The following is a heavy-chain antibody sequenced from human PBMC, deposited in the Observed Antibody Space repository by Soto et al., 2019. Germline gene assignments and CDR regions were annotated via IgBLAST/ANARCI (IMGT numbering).Heavy chain of an antibody. Sequence: SETLSLTCTVSGGSISSYYWSWIRQPPGKGLEWIGYIYYSGSTNYNPSLKSRVTISVDTSKNQFSLKLSSVTAADTAVYYCARGSQDLVLFDYWGQGTLVTVSS. V-gene: IGHV4-59*01. CDR2: IYYSGST. CDR3: ARGSQDLVLFDY. J-gene: IGHJ4*02. CDR1: GGSISSYY.